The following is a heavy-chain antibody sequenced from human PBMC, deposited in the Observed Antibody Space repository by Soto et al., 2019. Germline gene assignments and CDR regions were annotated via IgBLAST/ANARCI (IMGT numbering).Heavy chain of an antibody. Sequence: PGGSLRLSCSASGFTFSNFAMHWVRQAPGKGLEYVSVISSHGGSTYYADSVKGRFTISRDNSKNTLYLQMSSLRAEDTAVYYCVKDAITLSYYPDYWGQGTLVTVYS. CDR2: ISSHGGST. CDR3: VKDAITLSYYPDY. CDR1: GFTFSNFA. V-gene: IGHV3-64D*06. J-gene: IGHJ4*02. D-gene: IGHD3-10*01.